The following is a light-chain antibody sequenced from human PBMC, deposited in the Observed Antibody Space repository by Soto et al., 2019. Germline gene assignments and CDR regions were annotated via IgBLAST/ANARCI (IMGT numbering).Light chain of an antibody. CDR3: SSYAGSTLSYV. V-gene: IGLV2-14*03. Sequence: QSVLTQPASVSGSPGQSITISCTGTSSDVGGYNSVSWYQQHPDKAPKLIIYGVGNRPSGVSNRFSGSKSGNTASLTISGLQAEDEADYYCSSYAGSTLSYVFGTGTKLTVL. J-gene: IGLJ1*01. CDR2: GVG. CDR1: SSDVGGYNS.